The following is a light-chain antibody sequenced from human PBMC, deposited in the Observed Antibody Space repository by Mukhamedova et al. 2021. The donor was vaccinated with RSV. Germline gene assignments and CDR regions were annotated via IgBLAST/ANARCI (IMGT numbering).Light chain of an antibody. J-gene: IGKJ5*01. CDR3: QQNDNLPSIT. V-gene: IGKV1-33*01. Sequence: WYQRRVHGKAPNLLIFGASNLETGVPSRFSGSGSGTDFTFTISSLQPEDIATDYCQQNDNLPSITFGQGTRLEIE. CDR2: GAS.